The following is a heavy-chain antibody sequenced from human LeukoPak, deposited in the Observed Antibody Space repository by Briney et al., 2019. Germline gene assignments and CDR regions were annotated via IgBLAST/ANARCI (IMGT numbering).Heavy chain of an antibody. J-gene: IGHJ6*03. D-gene: IGHD6-19*01. CDR1: GFTFSNYW. CDR3: VRASGWYERGPDYYYYYMDV. Sequence: GGSLRLSCAASGFTFSNYWMHWVRQAPGKGLVWVSRINSDGINTSYADSVKGRFTISRDNAKNTLNLQMNSLRAEDTAVYYCVRASGWYERGPDYYYYYMDVWGKGTTVTVSS. V-gene: IGHV3-74*01. CDR2: INSDGINT.